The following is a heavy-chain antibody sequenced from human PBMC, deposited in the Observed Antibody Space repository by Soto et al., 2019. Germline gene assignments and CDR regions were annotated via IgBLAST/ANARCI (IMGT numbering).Heavy chain of an antibody. D-gene: IGHD1-26*01. Sequence: PGGSLRLSCAASGFTFSSYDMHWVRQATGKGLEWVSAIGTACDTYYPGSVKGRFTISRENAKNSLYLQMNSLGAEDTAVYYCARDFVVGGPTINDNSGMYVWGQETTVTISS. CDR2: IGTACDT. CDR1: GFTFSSYD. CDR3: ARDFVVGGPTINDNSGMYV. J-gene: IGHJ6*02. V-gene: IGHV3-13*04.